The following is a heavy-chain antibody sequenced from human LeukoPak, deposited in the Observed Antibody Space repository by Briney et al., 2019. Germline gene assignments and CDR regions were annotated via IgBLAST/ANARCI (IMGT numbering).Heavy chain of an antibody. CDR1: GFTFSSYD. CDR3: AKVLVGVTCFEY. Sequence: GGSLRLSCAASGFTFSSYDMHWVRQPTGKGLEWVSAIGTAGDTYYSHSVKGRFTMSRDNSKNTLYLQMNSLRAEDTAVYYCAKVLVGVTCFEYWGQGTLVTVSS. V-gene: IGHV3-13*01. D-gene: IGHD1-26*01. CDR2: IGTAGDT. J-gene: IGHJ4*02.